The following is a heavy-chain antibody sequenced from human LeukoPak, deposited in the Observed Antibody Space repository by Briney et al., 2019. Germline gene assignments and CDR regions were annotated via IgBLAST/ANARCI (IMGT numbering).Heavy chain of an antibody. D-gene: IGHD3-16*02. J-gene: IGHJ6*03. CDR3: ARDYPAYYYYYMDV. CDR1: GGSISSYY. CDR2: IYTSGST. Sequence: SETLSLTCTVSGGSISSYYWSWIRQPAGKGLEWIGRIYTSGSTNYNPSLKSRVTMSVDTSKNQFSLKLSSVTAADTAVYYCARDYPAYYYYYMDVWGKGTTVTVSS. V-gene: IGHV4-4*07.